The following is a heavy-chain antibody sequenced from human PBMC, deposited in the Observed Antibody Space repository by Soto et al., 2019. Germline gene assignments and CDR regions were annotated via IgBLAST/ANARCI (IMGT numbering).Heavy chain of an antibody. J-gene: IGHJ6*02. V-gene: IGHV1-18*01. CDR1: GYTFTSYG. CDR2: ISAYNGNT. CDR3: ARDRSYYYGSGSSGYYYGMDV. Sequence: QVQLVQSGAEVKKPGASVKVSCKASGYTFTSYGISWVRQAPGQGLEWMGWISAYNGNTNYAQKFQGRVTITADESTSTAYMELSSLRSEDTAVYYCARDRSYYYGSGSSGYYYGMDVWGQGTTVTVSS. D-gene: IGHD3-10*01.